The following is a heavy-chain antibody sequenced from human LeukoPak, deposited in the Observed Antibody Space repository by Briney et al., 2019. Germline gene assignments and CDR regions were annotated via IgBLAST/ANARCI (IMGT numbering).Heavy chain of an antibody. J-gene: IGHJ5*02. CDR3: ARERNDYDFWSGYYKANWFDP. Sequence: SETLSLTCTVSSGSISSYYWSRIRQPPGKGLEWIGYIYYSGSTNYNPSLKSRVTISVDTSKNQFSLKLSSVTAADTAVYYCARERNDYDFWSGYYKANWFDPWGQGTLVTVSS. CDR2: IYYSGST. CDR1: SGSISSYY. V-gene: IGHV4-59*01. D-gene: IGHD3-3*01.